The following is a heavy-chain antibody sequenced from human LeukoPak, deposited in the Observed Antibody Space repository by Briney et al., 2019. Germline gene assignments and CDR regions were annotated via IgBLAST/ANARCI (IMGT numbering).Heavy chain of an antibody. CDR3: ARFRLGSDYYHMDV. J-gene: IGHJ6*03. V-gene: IGHV4-61*05. Sequence: SETLSLTRTVSGGSISSSSYFWGWIRQPPGTGLEWIGYIYYSGSTSYNPSLKSRVTISVDTSKNQFSLKLSSVTAADTAVYYCARFRLGSDYYHMDVWGKGTTVTVSS. CDR2: IYYSGST. CDR1: GGSISSSSYF. D-gene: IGHD7-27*01.